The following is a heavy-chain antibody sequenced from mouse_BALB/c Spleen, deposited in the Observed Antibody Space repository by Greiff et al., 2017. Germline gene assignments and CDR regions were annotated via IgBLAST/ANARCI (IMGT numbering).Heavy chain of an antibody. J-gene: IGHJ4*01. V-gene: IGHV5-12-2*01. CDR3: ARGPPYGNYYAMDY. CDR2: ISNGGGST. D-gene: IGHD2-1*01. CDR1: GFTFSSYT. Sequence: EVKVVESGGGLVQPGGSLKLSCAASGFTFSSYTMSWVRQTPEKRLEWVAYISNGGGSTYYPDTVKGRFTISRDNAKNTLYLQMSSLKSEDTAMYYCARGPPYGNYYAMDYWGQGTSVTVSS.